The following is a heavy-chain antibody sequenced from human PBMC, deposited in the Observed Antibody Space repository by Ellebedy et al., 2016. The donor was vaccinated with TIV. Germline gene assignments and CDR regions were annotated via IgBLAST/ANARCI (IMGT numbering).Heavy chain of an antibody. CDR3: ARERTRFDP. V-gene: IGHV1-46*01. CDR1: GYTLTNYY. J-gene: IGHJ5*02. Sequence: AASVKVSCKASGYTLTNYYIHWVRQAPGQGLEWVGMINPSAGGTTYAQHFQGRLTLTRETSTTTVYMELNSLTFDDTAIYYCARERTRFDPWGQGTLVTVSS. CDR2: INPSAGGT.